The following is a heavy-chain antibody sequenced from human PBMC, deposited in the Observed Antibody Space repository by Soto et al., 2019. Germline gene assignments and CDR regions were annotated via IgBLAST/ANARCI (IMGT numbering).Heavy chain of an antibody. Sequence: PSETLSLTCAVYGGSFSGYYWSWIRQPPGKXLEWIGEINHSGSTNYNPSLKSRVTISVDTSKNQFSLKLSSVTGADTAVYYCARNHPYYYDSEVGLGSNNFDYWGHGTLVTVCS. J-gene: IGHJ4*01. V-gene: IGHV4-34*01. CDR2: INHSGST. D-gene: IGHD3-22*01. CDR3: ARNHPYYYDSEVGLGSNNFDY. CDR1: GGSFSGYY.